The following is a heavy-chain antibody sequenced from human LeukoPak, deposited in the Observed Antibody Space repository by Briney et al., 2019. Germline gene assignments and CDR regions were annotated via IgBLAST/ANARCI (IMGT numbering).Heavy chain of an antibody. Sequence: GGSLRLSCAASGFTFSSYSMNWVRQAPGKGLEWVSYISSSSSTIYYADSVKGRFTISRDNAKNSLYLQMNSLRAEDTAAYYCARGIPGAGLCFDNGGQETLFTASS. V-gene: IGHV3-48*01. CDR1: GFTFSSYS. CDR3: ARGIPGAGLCFDN. D-gene: IGHD2-2*01. J-gene: IGHJ4*02. CDR2: ISSSSSTI.